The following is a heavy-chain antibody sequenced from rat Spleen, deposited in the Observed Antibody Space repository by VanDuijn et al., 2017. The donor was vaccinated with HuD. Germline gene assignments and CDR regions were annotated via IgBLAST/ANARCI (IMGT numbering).Heavy chain of an antibody. Sequence: EVQLQESGPGLVKPSQSLSLTCSVTDYSITSSYGWSWIRKFPGNKLEWMGYINSAGSTNYNPSLKSRISITSDTSKNQFFLQVNSVTTEDTATCYCAAGRYNWNWFAYWGQVTLVTVSS. CDR1: DYSITSSYG. CDR2: INSAGST. J-gene: IGHJ3*01. V-gene: IGHV3-3*01. CDR3: AAGRYNWNWFAY. D-gene: IGHD1-5*01.